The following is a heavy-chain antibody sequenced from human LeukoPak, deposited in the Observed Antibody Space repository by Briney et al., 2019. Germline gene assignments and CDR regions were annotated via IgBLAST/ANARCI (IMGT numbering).Heavy chain of an antibody. Sequence: PSETLSLTCTVSGGSISSSSYYWGWIRQPPGKGLEWIGSIYYSGSTYYNPSLKSRVTISVDTSKNQFSLKLSSVTAADTAVYYCAINPRGQWLVSYYFDYWGQGTLVTVSS. CDR3: AINPRGQWLVSYYFDY. CDR2: IYYSGST. D-gene: IGHD6-19*01. CDR1: GGSISSSSYY. V-gene: IGHV4-39*01. J-gene: IGHJ4*02.